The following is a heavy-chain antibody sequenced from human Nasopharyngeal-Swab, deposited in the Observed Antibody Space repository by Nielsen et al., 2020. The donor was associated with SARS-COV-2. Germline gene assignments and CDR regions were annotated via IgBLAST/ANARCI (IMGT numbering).Heavy chain of an antibody. CDR1: GFTFSNNW. D-gene: IGHD2-15*01. V-gene: IGHV3-7*03. Sequence: GESLKISCAASGFTFSNNWMSWVRQAPGKGLEWVANIKQDGSEKFYVDSVKGRFTISRDNAKNSLYLQMNSLRAEDTAVYYCARALRGSGNRFDYWGQGTLVTVSS. CDR3: ARALRGSGNRFDY. CDR2: IKQDGSEK. J-gene: IGHJ4*02.